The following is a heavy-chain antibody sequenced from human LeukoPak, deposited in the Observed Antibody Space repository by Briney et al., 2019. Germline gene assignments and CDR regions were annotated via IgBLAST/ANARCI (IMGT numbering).Heavy chain of an antibody. CDR1: GGSISSYY. CDR2: IYTSGST. CDR3: ARDSHHGAGIAVAGTDYYYYYGMDV. V-gene: IGHV4-4*07. Sequence: SETLSLTCTVSGGSISSYYWSWIRQPAGKGLEWIGRIYTSGSTNYSPSLKSRVTMSVDTSKNQFSLKLSSVTAADTAVYYCARDSHHGAGIAVAGTDYYYYYGMDVWGQGTTVTVSS. D-gene: IGHD6-19*01. J-gene: IGHJ6*02.